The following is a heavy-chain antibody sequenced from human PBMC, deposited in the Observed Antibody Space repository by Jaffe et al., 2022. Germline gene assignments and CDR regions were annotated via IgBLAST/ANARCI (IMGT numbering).Heavy chain of an antibody. J-gene: IGHJ5*02. V-gene: IGHV5-51*01. CDR2: IYPGDSDT. D-gene: IGHD2-15*01. CDR1: GYSFTSYW. CDR3: ARQLYCSGGSCYRGYNWFDP. Sequence: EVQLVQSGAEVKKPGESLKISCKGSGYSFTSYWIGWVRQMPGKGLEWMGIIYPGDSDTRYSPSFQGQVTISADKSISTAYLQWSSLKASDTAMYYCARQLYCSGGSCYRGYNWFDPWGQGTLVTVSS.